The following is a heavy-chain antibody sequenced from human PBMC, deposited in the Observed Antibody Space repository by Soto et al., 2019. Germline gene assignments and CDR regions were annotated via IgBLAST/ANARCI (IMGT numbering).Heavy chain of an antibody. CDR2: INSDGSST. V-gene: IGHV3-74*01. CDR1: GFTFSSYW. CDR3: ARMWGATSVDAFDI. Sequence: GGSLRLSCAASGFTFSSYWMNWVRQAPGKGLVWVSRINSDGSSTSYADSVKGRFTISRDNAKNTLYLQMNSLRAEDTAVYYCARMWGATSVDAFDIWGQGTMVTVSS. D-gene: IGHD1-26*01. J-gene: IGHJ3*02.